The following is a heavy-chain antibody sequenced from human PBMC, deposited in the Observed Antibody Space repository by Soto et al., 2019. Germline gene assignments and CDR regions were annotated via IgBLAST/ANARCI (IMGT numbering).Heavy chain of an antibody. CDR1: GFSLSTSGVG. CDR2: IYWDDDK. D-gene: IGHD2-2*01. J-gene: IGHJ3*02. CDR3: AHMRADSTGGAFDI. Sequence: QITLKESGPTLVKPTQTLTLTCTFSGFSLSTSGVGVGWIRQPPGKALEWLALIYWDDDKRYSPSLKSRLTITKDTSKNHVVLTMTNMDPVDTATYYCAHMRADSTGGAFDIWGQGTMVTVSS. V-gene: IGHV2-5*02.